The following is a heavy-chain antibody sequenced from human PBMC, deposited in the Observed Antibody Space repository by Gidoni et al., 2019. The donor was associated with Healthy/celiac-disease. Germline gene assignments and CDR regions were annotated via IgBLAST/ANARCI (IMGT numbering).Heavy chain of an antibody. Sequence: QVQLQESGPGLVKPSQTLSLTCTVSGGSISSGGYYWSWIRQHPGKGLEWIGYIYYSGSTYYNPSLKSRVTISVDTSKNQFSLKLSSVTAADTAVYYCARTVVIHTRAEYFQHWGQGTLVTVSS. CDR1: GGSISSGGYY. CDR2: IYYSGST. V-gene: IGHV4-31*03. D-gene: IGHD2-15*01. J-gene: IGHJ1*01. CDR3: ARTVVIHTRAEYFQH.